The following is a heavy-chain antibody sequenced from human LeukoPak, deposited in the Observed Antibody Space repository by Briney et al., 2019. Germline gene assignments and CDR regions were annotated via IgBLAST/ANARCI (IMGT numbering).Heavy chain of an antibody. V-gene: IGHV4-30-2*01. Sequence: PSQTLSLTCAVSGGSISSDGYSWSWVRQPPGEGLEWVGYIYHSGSTYYNPSLQSRVTISLDRSKNQFSLKLSSMTAADTAVYYCASGNTGYDRDSFDIWGQGTMVTVSS. J-gene: IGHJ3*02. CDR1: GGSISSDGYS. CDR3: ASGNTGYDRDSFDI. D-gene: IGHD5-12*01. CDR2: IYHSGST.